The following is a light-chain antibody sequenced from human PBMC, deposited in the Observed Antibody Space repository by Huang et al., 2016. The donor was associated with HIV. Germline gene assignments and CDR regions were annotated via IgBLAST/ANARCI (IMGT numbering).Light chain of an antibody. CDR2: AAS. CDR3: HQYGTSPYT. J-gene: IGKJ2*01. Sequence: ELLLTQSPGTLSSSPGERVTVSCRASQSLSHSFMAWYQQRPGQAPRLLIYAASTRASGIPDRLSGSGSGTDFTLTINRLEPSEFALYDCHQYGTSPYTFGQGTNLDVK. CDR1: QSLSHSF. V-gene: IGKV3-20*01.